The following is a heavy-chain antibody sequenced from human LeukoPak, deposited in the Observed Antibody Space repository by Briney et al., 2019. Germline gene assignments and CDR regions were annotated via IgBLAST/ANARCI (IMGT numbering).Heavy chain of an antibody. CDR3: ARGYDILTGTDY. CDR1: GYTFTSYD. D-gene: IGHD3-9*01. V-gene: IGHV1-8*01. Sequence: ASVKVSCKASGYTFTSYDINWVRQATGQGLEWMGWMSPNSGNTGYAQKFQGRVTMTRNTSISTAYMELSSLRSEDTAVYYCARGYDILTGTDYWGQGTLVTVSS. J-gene: IGHJ4*02. CDR2: MSPNSGNT.